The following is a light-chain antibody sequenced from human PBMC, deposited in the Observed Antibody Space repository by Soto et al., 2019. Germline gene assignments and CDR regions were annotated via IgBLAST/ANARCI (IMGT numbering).Light chain of an antibody. J-gene: IGLJ1*01. Sequence: QSVLTQPASVSGSPGQSITISCTGSSSDVGGNKYVSWYQQYPGKAPKLMICDVSNRPSGVSNRFSGSKSGNTASLTISGLQAEDEADYYCGVFTGTTYVFGTGTKVTVL. V-gene: IGLV2-14*01. CDR2: DVS. CDR3: GVFTGTTYV. CDR1: SSDVGGNKY.